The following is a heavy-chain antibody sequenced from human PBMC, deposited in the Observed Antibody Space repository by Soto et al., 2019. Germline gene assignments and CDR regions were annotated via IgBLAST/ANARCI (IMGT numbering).Heavy chain of an antibody. D-gene: IGHD1-26*01. J-gene: IGHJ5*02. CDR1: CGSVSSKY. V-gene: IGHV4-59*02. Sequence: SETLSLTCTVSCGSVSSKYCNFISQPPWKYLEWIGYIYYSGSSNYNPSLKSRVTISVDTSKNQFSLKLSSVTAADTAVYYCARDVTAKSGTIGSLLNWFDPWGQGTLVTVS. CDR3: ARDVTAKSGTIGSLLNWFDP. CDR2: IYYSGSS.